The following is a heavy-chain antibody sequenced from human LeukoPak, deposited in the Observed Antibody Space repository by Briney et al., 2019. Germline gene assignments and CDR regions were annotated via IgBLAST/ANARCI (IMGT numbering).Heavy chain of an antibody. CDR3: ARDNKAYSSGWDEGASWFDY. D-gene: IGHD6-19*01. V-gene: IGHV3-7*01. J-gene: IGHJ4*02. CDR2: IKQDGSEK. CDR1: GFTFSSYS. Sequence: PGGSLRLSCAASGFTFSSYSMNWVRQAPGKGLEWVANIKQDGSEKYYVDSVKGRFTISRDNAKNSLYLQMNSLRAEDTAVYYCARDNKAYSSGWDEGASWFDYWGQGTLVTVSS.